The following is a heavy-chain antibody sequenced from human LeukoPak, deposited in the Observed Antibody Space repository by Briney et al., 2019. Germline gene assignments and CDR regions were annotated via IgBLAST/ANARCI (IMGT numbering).Heavy chain of an antibody. CDR1: GGSLGSSSYY. V-gene: IGHV4-61*01. J-gene: IGHJ4*02. CDR3: ARLFHPALSGNYPFDY. Sequence: SETLSLTCTVSGGSLGSSSYYWGWIRQPPGKGLECIGYIFYSGSTNYNPSLKSRVTISVNTSKNQFSLKLNSVTAADTAVYYCARLFHPALSGNYPFDYWGRGTLVTVSS. D-gene: IGHD1-26*01. CDR2: IFYSGST.